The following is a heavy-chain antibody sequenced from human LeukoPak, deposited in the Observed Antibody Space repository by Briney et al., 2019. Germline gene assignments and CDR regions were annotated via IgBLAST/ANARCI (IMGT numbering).Heavy chain of an antibody. CDR2: ISGSGGST. Sequence: GGSLRLSCAASGFTFSSYAMSWVRQAPGKGLEWVSAISGSGGSTYYADSVKGRFTIARDNSKNTLYLQMNSLRAEDTAVYYCASSPTVTTDRYFDYWGQGTLVTVSS. J-gene: IGHJ4*02. V-gene: IGHV3-23*01. CDR3: ASSPTVTTDRYFDY. CDR1: GFTFSSYA. D-gene: IGHD4-17*01.